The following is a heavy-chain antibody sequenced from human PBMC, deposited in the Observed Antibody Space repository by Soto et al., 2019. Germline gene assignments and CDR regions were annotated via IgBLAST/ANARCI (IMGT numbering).Heavy chain of an antibody. CDR2: ISSSSSTI. V-gene: IGHV3-48*01. CDR1: GFTFSSYS. J-gene: IGHJ4*02. D-gene: IGHD3-16*01. Sequence: GGSLRLSCAASGFTFSSYSMNWVRQAPGKGLEWVSYISSSSSTIYYADSVKGRFTISRDNARNTVYLQMNSLRADDTAVYYCAKDRLAGGFDYWGQGTLVTVSS. CDR3: AKDRLAGGFDY.